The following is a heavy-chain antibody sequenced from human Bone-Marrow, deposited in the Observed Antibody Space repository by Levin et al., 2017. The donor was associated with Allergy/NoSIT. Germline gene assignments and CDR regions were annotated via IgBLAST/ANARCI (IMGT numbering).Heavy chain of an antibody. J-gene: IGHJ1*01. CDR3: AKDRDYDILTGYYSECFQH. D-gene: IGHD3-9*01. CDR1: GFSFSIYA. Sequence: PGGSLRLSCAASGFSFSIYAISWVRQAPGKGLEWVSGISGRGERAYYRDSVKGRFTISRDNSKNTLYLQMNSLKAEDTAVYYCAKDRDYDILTGYYSECFQHWGQGTLVTVSS. V-gene: IGHV3-23*01. CDR2: ISGRGERA.